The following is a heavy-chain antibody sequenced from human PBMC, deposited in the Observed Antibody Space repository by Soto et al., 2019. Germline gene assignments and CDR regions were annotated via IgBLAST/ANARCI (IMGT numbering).Heavy chain of an antibody. D-gene: IGHD4-17*01. CDR1: GFTFSNYA. CDR2: IRGSGSST. CDR3: ARGGGPFMNSVTNPFDY. Sequence: GGSLRLSCAASGFTFSNYAMSWVRQAPGKGLEWVSSIRGSGSSTYYTDSVKGRFTISRHNSKNTLYLQMDSLRSEDTAVYYCARGGGPFMNSVTNPFDYWGQGTLVTVSS. V-gene: IGHV3-23*01. J-gene: IGHJ4*02.